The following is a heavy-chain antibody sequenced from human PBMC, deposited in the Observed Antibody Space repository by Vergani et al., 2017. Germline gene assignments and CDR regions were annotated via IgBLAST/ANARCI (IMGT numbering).Heavy chain of an antibody. D-gene: IGHD3-22*01. J-gene: IGHJ4*02. V-gene: IGHV4-4*07. CDR1: GGSISSYY. CDR3: AREGHYYDSSGYPDY. Sequence: QVQLQESGPGLVKPSETLSLTCTVSGGSISSYYWSWIRQPAGKGLEWIGRIDTSGSTNYNPSLKSRVTMSVDTSKNQFSLKLSSVTAADTAVYYCAREGHYYDSSGYPDYWGQGTLVTVSS. CDR2: IDTSGST.